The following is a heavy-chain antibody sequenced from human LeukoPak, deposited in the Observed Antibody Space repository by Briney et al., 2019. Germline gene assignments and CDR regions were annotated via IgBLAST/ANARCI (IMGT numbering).Heavy chain of an antibody. CDR1: GFSFSNYA. D-gene: IGHD4-17*01. J-gene: IGHJ4*02. CDR3: AKIAPWGAVTTTDGFDY. V-gene: IGHV3-23*01. Sequence: GGSLRLPCAASGFSFSNYAMSWVRQAPGKGLEWVSSISDSGAATYYADSVKGRFTISRDNSKNTLYPQLNSLGAEDTAVYYCAKIAPWGAVTTTDGFDYWGQGTLVTVSS. CDR2: ISDSGAAT.